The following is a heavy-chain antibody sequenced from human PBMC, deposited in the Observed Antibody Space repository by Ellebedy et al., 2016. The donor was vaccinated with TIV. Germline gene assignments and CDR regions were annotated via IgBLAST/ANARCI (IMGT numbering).Heavy chain of an antibody. CDR1: GFTFSSYW. Sequence: GGSLRLXCAASGFTFSSYWMHWVRQAPGKGLVWVSRINSDGSSTSYADSVKGRFTISRDNAKNTLYLQMNSLRAEDTAVYYCARSICGGDCYSWDYYYYYMDVWGKGTTVTVSS. J-gene: IGHJ6*03. CDR2: INSDGSST. V-gene: IGHV3-74*01. CDR3: ARSICGGDCYSWDYYYYYMDV. D-gene: IGHD2-21*01.